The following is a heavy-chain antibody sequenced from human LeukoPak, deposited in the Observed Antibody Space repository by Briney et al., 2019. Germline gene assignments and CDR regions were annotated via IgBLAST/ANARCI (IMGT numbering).Heavy chain of an antibody. CDR3: ARGPTASEVRGVIDY. Sequence: SETLSLTCTVSGGSISTSNYYWGWIRQPPGKGLEWIGSIYHSGSTYYNPSLKSRVTISVDTSKNQFSLKLSSVTAADTAVYYCARGPTASEVRGVIDYWGQGTLVTVSS. V-gene: IGHV4-39*07. CDR1: GGSISTSNYY. D-gene: IGHD3-10*01. J-gene: IGHJ4*02. CDR2: IYHSGST.